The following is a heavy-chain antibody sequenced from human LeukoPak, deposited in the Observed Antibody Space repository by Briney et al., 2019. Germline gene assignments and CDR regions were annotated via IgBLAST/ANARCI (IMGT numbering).Heavy chain of an antibody. CDR3: AKAAGGDYYDSSGYIFDY. CDR1: GFSVKNYY. V-gene: IGHV1-69*13. Sequence: ASVKVSCKASGFSVKNYYMHWVRQAPGQGLEWMGGIIPIFGTANYAQKFQGRVTITADESTSTAYMELSSLRSEDTAVYYCAKAAGGDYYDSSGYIFDYWGQGTLVTVSS. J-gene: IGHJ4*02. CDR2: IIPIFGTA. D-gene: IGHD3-22*01.